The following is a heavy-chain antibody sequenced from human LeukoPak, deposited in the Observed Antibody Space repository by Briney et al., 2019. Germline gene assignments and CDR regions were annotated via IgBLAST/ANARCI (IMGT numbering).Heavy chain of an antibody. J-gene: IGHJ4*02. V-gene: IGHV3-21*01. D-gene: IGHD3-22*01. CDR1: GFTFSSYN. CDR2: ISSGSSYI. Sequence: GGSLRLSCAASGFTFSSYNMNWVRQAPGKGLEWVSSISSGSSYIYYADSVEGRFTISRVNAKNSLYLQMNSLRAEDTAVYYCARGASSGYYGYSDYWGQGTLVTVSS. CDR3: ARGASSGYYGYSDY.